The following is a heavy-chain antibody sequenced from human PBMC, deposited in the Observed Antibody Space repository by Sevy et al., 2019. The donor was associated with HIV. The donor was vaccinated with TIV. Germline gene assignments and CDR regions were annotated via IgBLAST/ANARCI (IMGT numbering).Heavy chain of an antibody. J-gene: IGHJ3*02. V-gene: IGHV3-30-3*01. CDR1: GFTFSSYA. Sequence: GGSLRLSCAASGFTFSSYAMHWVRQAPGKGLEWVAVISYDGSNKYYADSVKGRFTISRDNSKNTLYLQMNSLRAEDTAVYYCARARFGELLSDXAFDIWGQXTMVTVSS. CDR2: ISYDGSNK. D-gene: IGHD3-10*01. CDR3: ARARFGELLSDXAFDI.